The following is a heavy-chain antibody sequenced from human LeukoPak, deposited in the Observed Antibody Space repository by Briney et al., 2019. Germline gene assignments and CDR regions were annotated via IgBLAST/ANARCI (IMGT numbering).Heavy chain of an antibody. D-gene: IGHD2-15*01. CDR1: GGSFSGYY. CDR2: INHSGRT. V-gene: IGHV4-34*01. Sequence: PSETLSLTCAVYGGSFSGYYWGWLRPPPGKGLEWFGEINHSGRTNYHQSLKRRVTISVDTSKTQFSLKLSSVTAADTAVYYWARVGSYCSGGSCYPYYYYYGMDVWGQGTTVTVSS. J-gene: IGHJ6*02. CDR3: ARVGSYCSGGSCYPYYYYYGMDV.